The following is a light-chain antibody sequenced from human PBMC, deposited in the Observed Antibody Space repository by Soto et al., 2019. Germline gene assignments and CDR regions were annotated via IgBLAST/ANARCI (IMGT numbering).Light chain of an antibody. CDR1: SGHSDYA. CDR3: QAWGTGGV. Sequence: QPVLTQSPSASASPGASVKLTCTLSSGHSDYAIAWHQQQPEKGPRYLMRVTSDGSHTKGDGIPDRFSGSSSGADRYRTISSLRSDDEADYYCQAWGTGGVFGGGTKLTVL. CDR2: VTSDGSH. V-gene: IGLV4-69*01. J-gene: IGLJ3*02.